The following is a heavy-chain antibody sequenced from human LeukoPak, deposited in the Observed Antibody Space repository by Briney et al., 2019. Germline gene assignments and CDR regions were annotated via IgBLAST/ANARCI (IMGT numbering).Heavy chain of an antibody. Sequence: PGGSLRLSCAASGFTFSSYAMSWVRQAPGKGQEWVSAISGSGGSTYYADSVKGRFTISRDNSKNTLYLQMNSLRAEDTAVYYCAKALSNRITMIVVSGWGQGTLVTVSS. CDR3: AKALSNRITMIVVSG. V-gene: IGHV3-23*01. CDR2: ISGSGGST. J-gene: IGHJ4*02. D-gene: IGHD3-22*01. CDR1: GFTFSSYA.